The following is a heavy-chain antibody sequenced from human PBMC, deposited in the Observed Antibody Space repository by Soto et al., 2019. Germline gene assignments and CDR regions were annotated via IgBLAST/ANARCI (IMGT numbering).Heavy chain of an antibody. J-gene: IGHJ4*02. V-gene: IGHV4-59*01. CDR3: ARESGMEDSRKGGFDY. D-gene: IGHD3-22*01. CDR2: IYYSGST. Sequence: QVQLQESGPGLVKPSETLSLTCTVSGGSISSYYWSWIWQPPGKGLEWIGYIYYSGSTNYNPSLKSRVTISVDTSKNQFSLKLSSVTAADTAVYYCARESGMEDSRKGGFDYWGQGTLVTVSS. CDR1: GGSISSYY.